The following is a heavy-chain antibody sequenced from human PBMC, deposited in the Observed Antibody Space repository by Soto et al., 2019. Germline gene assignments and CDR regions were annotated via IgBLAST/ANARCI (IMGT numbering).Heavy chain of an antibody. J-gene: IGHJ5*02. Sequence: SVKVSCKASGGTLSSYAISWVRQAPGQGLEWMGGIIPIFGTANYAQKFQGRVTITADESTSTVYMELSSLRSEDTAVYYCARDVTYYYDSSGYPSSQAPWGQGTLVTVSS. CDR2: IIPIFGTA. V-gene: IGHV1-69*13. CDR1: GGTLSSYA. CDR3: ARDVTYYYDSSGYPSSQAP. D-gene: IGHD3-22*01.